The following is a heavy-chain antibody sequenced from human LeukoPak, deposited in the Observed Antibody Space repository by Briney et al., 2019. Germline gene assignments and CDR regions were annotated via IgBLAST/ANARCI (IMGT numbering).Heavy chain of an antibody. J-gene: IGHJ3*02. Sequence: QSGGSLRLSCAASGFIFSSYAMSWVRQAPGKGLEWVSAISGSGGSTYYADSVKGRFTISRDNSKNTLYLQMNSLRAEDTAVYYCAKSDDYYDSSGYYYPLFDIWGQGTMVTVSS. D-gene: IGHD3-22*01. V-gene: IGHV3-23*01. CDR3: AKSDDYYDSSGYYYPLFDI. CDR2: ISGSGGST. CDR1: GFIFSSYA.